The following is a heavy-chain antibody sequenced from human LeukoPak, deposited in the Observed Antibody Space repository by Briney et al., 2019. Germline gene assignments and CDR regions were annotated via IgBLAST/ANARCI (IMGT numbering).Heavy chain of an antibody. D-gene: IGHD2-2*01. CDR3: AKAPRYCSSTSCPSYYGMDV. CDR2: ISGSGGST. CDR1: GFTFSSYA. V-gene: IGHV3-23*01. J-gene: IGHJ6*02. Sequence: GGSLRLSCAASGFTFSSYAMSWVRQAPGKGLEWVSAISGSGGSTYYADFVKGRFTISRDNSKNTLYLQMNSLRAEDTAVYYCAKAPRYCSSTSCPSYYGMDVWGQGTTVTVSS.